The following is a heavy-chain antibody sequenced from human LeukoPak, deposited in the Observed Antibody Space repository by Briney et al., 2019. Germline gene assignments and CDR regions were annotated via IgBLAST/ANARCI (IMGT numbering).Heavy chain of an antibody. D-gene: IGHD3-9*01. Sequence: PGGNLRISCADSGFTFSSYWMSWVRQAPGKGLQRVANIKQDGSEKYYVDSVTGRFTISRDNAKNSLYLQMNSRRAEDTAVYYCARGKLLRYFDWLSYGMDVWGKGTTVTVSS. J-gene: IGHJ6*04. CDR1: GFTFSSYW. CDR3: ARGKLLRYFDWLSYGMDV. CDR2: IKQDGSEK. V-gene: IGHV3-7*03.